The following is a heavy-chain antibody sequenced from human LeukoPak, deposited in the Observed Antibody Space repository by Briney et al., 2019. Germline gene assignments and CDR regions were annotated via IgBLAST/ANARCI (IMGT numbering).Heavy chain of an antibody. V-gene: IGHV3-48*03. D-gene: IGHD6-19*01. CDR3: ARDSSGWPFDY. J-gene: IGHJ4*02. CDR2: ISSSGSTI. Sequence: GGSLRLSCAASGFTFSSYEMDWVRQAPGKGLEWVSYISSSGSTIYYADSVKGRFTISTDNGKNSLYLQMNSLRAEDTAVYYCARDSSGWPFDYWGQGTLVTVSS. CDR1: GFTFSSYE.